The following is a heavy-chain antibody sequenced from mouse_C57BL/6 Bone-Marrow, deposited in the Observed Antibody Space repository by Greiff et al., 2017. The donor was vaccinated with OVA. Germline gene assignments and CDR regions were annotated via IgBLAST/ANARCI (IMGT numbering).Heavy chain of an antibody. CDR2: ISDGGSYT. CDR1: GFTFSSYA. V-gene: IGHV5-4*01. D-gene: IGHD2-5*01. Sequence: EVKLMESGGGLVKPGGSLKLSCAASGFTFSSYAMSWVRQTPEKRLEWVATISDGGSYTYYPDNVKGRFTISRDNAKNNLYLQMSHLKSEDTAMYYCARDKDYSNDYYAMDYWGQGTSVTVSS. CDR3: ARDKDYSNDYYAMDY. J-gene: IGHJ4*01.